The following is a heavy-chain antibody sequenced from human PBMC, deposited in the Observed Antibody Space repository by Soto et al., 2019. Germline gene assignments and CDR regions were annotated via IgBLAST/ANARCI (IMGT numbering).Heavy chain of an antibody. D-gene: IGHD1-26*01. Sequence: QITLKESGPTLVKPTQTLTLTCTFSGFSLSTSGVGVGWIRQPPGKALEWLALIYWDDDKHYSPSLKRRLTITKDTSKNQVVLTMTNMDPVDTATYYCAPRVGTPTISWFDPWGQGTLVPASS. CDR1: GFSLSTSGVG. V-gene: IGHV2-5*02. CDR3: APRVGTPTISWFDP. CDR2: IYWDDDK. J-gene: IGHJ5*02.